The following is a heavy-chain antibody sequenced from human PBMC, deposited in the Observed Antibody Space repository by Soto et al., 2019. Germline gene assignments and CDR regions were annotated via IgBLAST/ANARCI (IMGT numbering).Heavy chain of an antibody. J-gene: IGHJ1*01. CDR2: SRNRVNGYTT. CDR3: AGGATGMAPFQH. Sequence: EVQLVDSGGGFVQPGGSLRLSCEASGFTFSDHFMDWVRQAPGKGLEWVGRSRNRVNGYTTEYAASVKGRFTVSRDDSKDTLYLQMSSLEIEDTAVYYCAGGATGMAPFQHWGQGTLVTVSS. V-gene: IGHV3-72*01. D-gene: IGHD6-13*01. CDR1: GFTFSDHF.